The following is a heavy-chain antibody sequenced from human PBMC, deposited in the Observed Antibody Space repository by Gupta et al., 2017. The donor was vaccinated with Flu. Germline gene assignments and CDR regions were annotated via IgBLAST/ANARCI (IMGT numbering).Heavy chain of an antibody. Sequence: QVQLVQSGAEVKKPGASVRVSCKASGYRFRSYAITWVRQAPGQGLEWMGWISVFTGDTKYAQKFQDRVTMTTDTSTSTAYMELRSLKSDDTAVYYCARVLVRHCNNDICFASWFDPWGQGTLVSVSS. CDR1: GYRFRSYA. CDR3: ARVLVRHCNNDICFASWFDP. V-gene: IGHV1-18*01. D-gene: IGHD2-8*01. CDR2: ISVFTGDT. J-gene: IGHJ5*02.